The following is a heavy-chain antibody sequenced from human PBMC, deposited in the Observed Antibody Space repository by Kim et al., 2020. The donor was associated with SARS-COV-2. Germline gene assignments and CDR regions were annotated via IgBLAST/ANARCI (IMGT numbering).Heavy chain of an antibody. J-gene: IGHJ4*02. V-gene: IGHV3-73*01. CDR3: TRLEGVIDY. CDR2: NSAT. Sequence: NSATAYAVSVKGRFTISRNDSKYTTYLQMNGLKSEDTAVYYCTRLEGVIDYWGQGTLVTVSS. D-gene: IGHD3-3*01.